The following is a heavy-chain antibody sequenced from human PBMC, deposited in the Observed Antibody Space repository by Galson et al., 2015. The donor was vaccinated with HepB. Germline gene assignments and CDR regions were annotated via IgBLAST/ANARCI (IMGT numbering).Heavy chain of an antibody. CDR2: FDPEDGET. J-gene: IGHJ4*02. CDR1: GYTLAELS. CDR3: ATRTMRGPYYYGSGSYYQTGY. D-gene: IGHD3-10*01. Sequence: SVKVSCKVSGYTLAELSMHWVRQAPGKGLEWMGGFDPEDGETIYAQKFQGRVTMTEDTSTDTAYMELSSLRSEDTAVYYCATRTMRGPYYYGSGSYYQTGYWGQGTLVTVSS. V-gene: IGHV1-24*01.